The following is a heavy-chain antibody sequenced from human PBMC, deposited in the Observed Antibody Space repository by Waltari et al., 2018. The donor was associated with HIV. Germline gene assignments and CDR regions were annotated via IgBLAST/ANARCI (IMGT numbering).Heavy chain of an antibody. Sequence: QVQLQESGPGLVKPSETLSLTCTVSGGSISSYYWSWIRQPAGKGLEWSGRIYTSGSTKDNASLTSRVTMSVDTSKIEFSLKLSSVTAADTAVYYCARVQTTYYESSGYFDYWGQGTLVTVSS. J-gene: IGHJ4*02. V-gene: IGHV4-4*07. D-gene: IGHD3-22*01. CDR1: GGSISSYY. CDR3: ARVQTTYYESSGYFDY. CDR2: IYTSGST.